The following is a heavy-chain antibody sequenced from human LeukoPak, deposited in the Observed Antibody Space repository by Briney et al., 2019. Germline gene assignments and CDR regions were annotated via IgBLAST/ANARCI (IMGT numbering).Heavy chain of an antibody. CDR1: GYTFTGYY. Sequence: ASVKVSCKASGYTFTGYYMHWVRQAPGQGLEWMGWINPNSGGTNYAQKFQGRVTMTRDTSISTAYMELSRLRSDDTAVYYCAIAGGGYCSGGSCYWGQGTLVTVSS. V-gene: IGHV1-2*02. CDR3: AIAGGGYCSGGSCY. J-gene: IGHJ4*02. D-gene: IGHD2-15*01. CDR2: INPNSGGT.